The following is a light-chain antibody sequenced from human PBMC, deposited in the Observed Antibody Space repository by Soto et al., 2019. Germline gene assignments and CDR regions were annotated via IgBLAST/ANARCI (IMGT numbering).Light chain of an antibody. J-gene: IGKJ2*01. CDR2: GAS. Sequence: EIVMTQSPATLSVSPGERATLSCRASQSVSSNLAWYQQKPGQAPRLLIYGASTRATGIPARFSGSGSGTEFTLTISSLQSEDFAVYHCQQYGRSPATFGQGTKLEIK. CDR1: QSVSSN. CDR3: QQYGRSPAT. V-gene: IGKV3-15*01.